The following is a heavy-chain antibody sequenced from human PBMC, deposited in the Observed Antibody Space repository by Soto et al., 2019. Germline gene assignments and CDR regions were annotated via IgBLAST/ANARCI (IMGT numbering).Heavy chain of an antibody. D-gene: IGHD1-26*01. CDR1: GFTFSSHA. V-gene: IGHV3-30-3*02. Sequence: GGSLRFSCAASGFTFSSHAMHWVRQAPGKGLEWVAVISYDGSNKYYADSVKGRFTISRDNSKNTLYLQMNSLRAEDTAVYYCAEGGGAFDYYYYGMDVWGQGTTVTVSS. CDR2: ISYDGSNK. J-gene: IGHJ6*02. CDR3: AEGGGAFDYYYYGMDV.